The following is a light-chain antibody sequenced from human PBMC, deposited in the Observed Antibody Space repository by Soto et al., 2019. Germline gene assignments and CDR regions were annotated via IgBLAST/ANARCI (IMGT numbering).Light chain of an antibody. V-gene: IGKV3-15*01. J-gene: IGKJ1*01. CDR1: QSVSGN. CDR3: QQYNNCPPS. CDR2: GAS. Sequence: EIVMTQSPATLSVSPGERATLSCRASQSVSGNLAWYQQKPGQAPRLLIYGASTRATGIPVRFSGSGSGTESTLTISSLQSEDFAVYYCQQYNNCPPSFGQGTKVEIK.